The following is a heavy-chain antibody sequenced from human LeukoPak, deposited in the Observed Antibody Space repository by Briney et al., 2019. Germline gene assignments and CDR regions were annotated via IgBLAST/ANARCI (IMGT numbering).Heavy chain of an antibody. CDR3: ARGYDYGDYDFDY. CDR2: IYYSGST. V-gene: IGHV4-31*03. Sequence: SQTLCLTCTVSGGSISSGGYYWSWIRQHPGKGLEWIGYIYYSGSTYYNPSLKSRVTISVDTSKNQFSLKLSSVTAADTAVYYCARGYDYGDYDFDYWGQGTLGTVSS. D-gene: IGHD4-17*01. J-gene: IGHJ4*02. CDR1: GGSISSGGYY.